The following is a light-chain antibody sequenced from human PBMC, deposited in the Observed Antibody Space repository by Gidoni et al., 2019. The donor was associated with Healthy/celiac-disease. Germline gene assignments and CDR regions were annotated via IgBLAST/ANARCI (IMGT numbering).Light chain of an antibody. J-gene: IGKJ5*01. V-gene: IGKV3-11*01. CDR3: QQRSNWPPVIT. CDR2: DAS. Sequence: EIVLTQSPATLSVSPGERATLSCRASQSISSNLAWYQQKPGQAPRLLIYDASNRATDIPARFSGSGSGTDFTLTISGLEPEDFAVYYCQQRSNWPPVITFGQGTRLEIK. CDR1: QSISSN.